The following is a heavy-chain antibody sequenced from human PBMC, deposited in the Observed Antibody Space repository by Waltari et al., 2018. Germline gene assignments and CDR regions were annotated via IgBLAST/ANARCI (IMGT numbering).Heavy chain of an antibody. CDR1: GGSISSSSYY. Sequence: QLQLQESGPGLVKPSETLSLTCTVSGGSISSSSYYWGWIRQPPGKGLEWIGYIYYSGSTNYNPSLKSRVTISVDTSKNQFSLKLSSVTAADTAVYYCARFNPNFWSGYPNNFDYWGQGTLVTVSS. J-gene: IGHJ4*02. V-gene: IGHV4-61*05. D-gene: IGHD3-3*01. CDR3: ARFNPNFWSGYPNNFDY. CDR2: IYYSGST.